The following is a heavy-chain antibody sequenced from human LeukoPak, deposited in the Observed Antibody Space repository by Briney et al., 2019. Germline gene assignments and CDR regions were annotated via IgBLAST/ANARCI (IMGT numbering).Heavy chain of an antibody. CDR1: GGSISSYY. CDR3: ARIRSWYYFDY. D-gene: IGHD6-13*01. J-gene: IGHJ4*02. CDR2: IYYSGST. V-gene: IGHV4-59*08. Sequence: SEPLSLTRTLSGGSISSYYWSWIRPPPGKGVEWIGYIYYSGSTNYNPYLRSRVTISVDTSKNQFSLKLSSVTAADTAVYYCARIRSWYYFDYWGQGTLVTVSS.